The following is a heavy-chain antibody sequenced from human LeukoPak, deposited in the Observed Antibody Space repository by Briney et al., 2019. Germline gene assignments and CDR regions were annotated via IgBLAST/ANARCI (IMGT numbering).Heavy chain of an antibody. CDR2: ISGSGNRT. CDR3: AKDRGGYDGFVDY. CDR1: GSTFSSYA. J-gene: IGHJ4*02. Sequence: GGSLRLSCAASGSTFSSYAMSWVRQAPGKGLEWVSSISGSGNRTYYADSVKGRFTISRDNSKNTLFLQMNSLRAEDTAVYYCAKDRGGYDGFVDYWGQGTLVTVSS. D-gene: IGHD5-12*01. V-gene: IGHV3-23*01.